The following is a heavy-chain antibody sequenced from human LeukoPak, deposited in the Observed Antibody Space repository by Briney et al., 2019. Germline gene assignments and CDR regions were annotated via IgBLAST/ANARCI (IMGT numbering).Heavy chain of an antibody. V-gene: IGHV3-7*03. CDR2: IKEDGNEK. D-gene: IGHD1-20*01. Sequence: PGGSLRLSCVASGFTFSSYWMSWVRQAPGKGLEWVANIKEDGNEKYYVDSVKGRFTISRDNAKNSLYLQMNSLRAEDTALYHCARGRGITRRYYYYYMDVWGKGTTVTVSS. CDR1: GFTFSSYW. J-gene: IGHJ6*03. CDR3: ARGRGITRRYYYYYMDV.